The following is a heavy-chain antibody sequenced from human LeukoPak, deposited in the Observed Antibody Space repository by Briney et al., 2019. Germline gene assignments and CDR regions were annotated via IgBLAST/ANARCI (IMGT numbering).Heavy chain of an antibody. CDR2: IYYSGST. D-gene: IGHD4-17*01. V-gene: IGHV4-59*01. Sequence: SETLSLTCTVSGGSISSYYWSWIRQPPGEGLEWIGYIYYSGSTNYNPSLKSRVTILVDTSKNQFSLKLSSVTAADTAVYYCARGHYGDFIFDYWGQGTLVTVSS. CDR1: GGSISSYY. J-gene: IGHJ4*02. CDR3: ARGHYGDFIFDY.